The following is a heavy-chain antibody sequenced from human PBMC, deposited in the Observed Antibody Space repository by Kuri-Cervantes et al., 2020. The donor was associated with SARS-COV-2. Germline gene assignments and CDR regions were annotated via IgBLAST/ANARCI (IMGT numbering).Heavy chain of an antibody. V-gene: IGHV4-30-2*05. CDR3: ARCGTIFGNFDVYYYGMDV. CDR2: IYHSGST. Sequence: SETLSLTCAVSGGSISSGGYSWSWIRQPPGKGLEWIGYIYHSGSTYYNPSLKSRVTISVDTSKNQFSLKLSSVTAADTAVYYCARCGTIFGNFDVYYYGMDVWGQGTTVTVSS. J-gene: IGHJ6*02. CDR1: GGSISSGGYS. D-gene: IGHD3-3*01.